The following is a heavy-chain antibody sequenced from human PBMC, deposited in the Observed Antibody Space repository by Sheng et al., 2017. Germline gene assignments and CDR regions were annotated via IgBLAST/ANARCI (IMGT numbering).Heavy chain of an antibody. Sequence: QVQLVQSGAEVKKPGSSVKVSCKASGGTFSSYAISWVRQAPGQGLEWMGGIIPILGIANYAQKFQGRVTITADKSTSTAYMELSSLRSEDTAVYYCARKGMVRGVITGPFDYWGQGTLVTVSS. J-gene: IGHJ4*02. D-gene: IGHD3-10*01. V-gene: IGHV1-69*04. CDR3: ARKGMVRGVITGPFDY. CDR1: GGTFSSYA. CDR2: IIPILGIA.